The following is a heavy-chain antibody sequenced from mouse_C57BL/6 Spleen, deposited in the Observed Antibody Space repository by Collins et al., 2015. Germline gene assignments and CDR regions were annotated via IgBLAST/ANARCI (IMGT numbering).Heavy chain of an antibody. Sequence: EVKLVESGGGLVQPGGSLSLSCAVSGFTFTDYYMSWVRQPPGKALEWLGFIRNKANGYITEYSASVKGRFTISRDNSQSILYLQMNALRAEDSATYYCARWLGRAMDYWGQGTSVTVSS. CDR2: IRNKANGYIT. J-gene: IGHJ4*01. V-gene: IGHV7-3*01. CDR3: ARWLGRAMDY. CDR1: GFTFTDYY. D-gene: IGHD4-1*01.